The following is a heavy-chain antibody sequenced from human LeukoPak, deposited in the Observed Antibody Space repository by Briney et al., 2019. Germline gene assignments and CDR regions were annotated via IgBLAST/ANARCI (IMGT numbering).Heavy chain of an antibody. CDR3: ARGGHNSGGWTLDH. Sequence: ASVKVSCKASGGAFSSYAISWVRQAPGQRLEWMGCINGDNANTQYSQKYQGRVNITRYTSARTAYMELSSLTSEDMGVFYCARGGHNSGGWTLDHWGQGTLVSVSS. V-gene: IGHV1-3*01. J-gene: IGHJ4*02. CDR2: INGDNANT. CDR1: GGAFSSYA. D-gene: IGHD6-19*01.